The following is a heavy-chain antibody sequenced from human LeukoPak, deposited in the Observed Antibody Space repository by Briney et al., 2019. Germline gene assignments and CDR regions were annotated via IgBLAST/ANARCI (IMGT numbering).Heavy chain of an antibody. J-gene: IGHJ5*02. CDR2: IYYSGST. CDR3: ASLAYCSGGNCLGNWFDP. V-gene: IGHV4-39*01. CDR1: GGSISSSAYY. D-gene: IGHD2-15*01. Sequence: SETLSPTCTVSGGSISSSAYYWGWIRQPPGKGLEWIGSIYYSGSTYYNPSLKSRVTISADASKNQFSLKLTSVTAADTAVYYCASLAYCSGGNCLGNWFDPWGQETLVTVSS.